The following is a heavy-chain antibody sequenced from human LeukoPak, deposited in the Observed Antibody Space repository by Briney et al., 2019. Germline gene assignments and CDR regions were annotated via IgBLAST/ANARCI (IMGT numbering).Heavy chain of an antibody. J-gene: IGHJ6*02. CDR3: AKDPVGQDYYYYGMDV. Sequence: ETLSLTCAVYGGSFSGYYWSWVRQAPGKGLEWVANIKQDGSEKYYVDSVKGRFTISRDNAKNSLYLQMNSLRAEDTAVYYCAKDPVGQDYYYYGMDVWGQGTTVTVSS. CDR1: GGSFSGYY. V-gene: IGHV3-7*01. CDR2: IKQDGSEK.